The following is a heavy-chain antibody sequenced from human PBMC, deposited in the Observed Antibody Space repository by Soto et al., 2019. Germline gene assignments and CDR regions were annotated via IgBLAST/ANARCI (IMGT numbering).Heavy chain of an antibody. V-gene: IGHV4-31*03. Sequence: PSETLSLTCTVSGGSISSSSYYWSWIRQHPGKGLEWIGYIYYSGSTYYNPSLKSRVTISVDTSKNQFSLKLSSVTAADTAVYYCARDYYDSSGYYSFDYWGQGTLVTVSS. CDR3: ARDYYDSSGYYSFDY. D-gene: IGHD3-22*01. CDR1: GGSISSSSYY. CDR2: IYYSGST. J-gene: IGHJ4*02.